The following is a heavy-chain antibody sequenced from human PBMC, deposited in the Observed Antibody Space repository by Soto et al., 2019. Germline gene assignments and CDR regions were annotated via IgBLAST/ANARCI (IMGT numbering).Heavy chain of an antibody. J-gene: IGHJ5*02. CDR2: ISGSGSST. CDR3: AKDYTNWLSA. Sequence: EVQLLESGGGLVQPGGSLRLSCAASGFTFSSYAMTWVRQAPGKGLEWVSGISGSGSSTYYADSVKGRFTISRDNSKNTWCLQTNSLRAEDTADYYCAKDYTNWLSAWGPGTLVTVSS. D-gene: IGHD2-8*01. CDR1: GFTFSSYA. V-gene: IGHV3-23*01.